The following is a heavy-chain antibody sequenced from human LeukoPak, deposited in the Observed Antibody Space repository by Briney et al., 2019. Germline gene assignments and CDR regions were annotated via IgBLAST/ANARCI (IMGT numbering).Heavy chain of an antibody. V-gene: IGHV3-20*04. J-gene: IGHJ3*02. CDR2: INWNGGST. Sequence: GGSLRLSCAASGSTFDDYGMSWVRQAPGKGLEWVSGINWNGGSTGYADSVKGRFTISRDNAKNSLYLQMNSLRAEDTALYYCARVGAAAGGLGPDAFDIWGQGTMVTVSS. CDR1: GSTFDDYG. CDR3: ARVGAAAGGLGPDAFDI. D-gene: IGHD6-13*01.